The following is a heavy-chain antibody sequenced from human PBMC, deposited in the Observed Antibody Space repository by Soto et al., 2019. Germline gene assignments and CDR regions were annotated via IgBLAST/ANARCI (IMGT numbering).Heavy chain of an antibody. CDR1: GFTFSSYW. J-gene: IGHJ4*02. CDR3: AGTNYYDSSGYREY. V-gene: IGHV3-7*03. D-gene: IGHD3-22*01. Sequence: GGSLRLSCAASGFTFSSYWMRWVRQAPGKGLEWVANIKQDGSEKYYVDSVKGRFTISRDNAKNSLYLQMNSLRAEDTAVYYCAGTNYYDSSGYREYWGQGTLVTVSS. CDR2: IKQDGSEK.